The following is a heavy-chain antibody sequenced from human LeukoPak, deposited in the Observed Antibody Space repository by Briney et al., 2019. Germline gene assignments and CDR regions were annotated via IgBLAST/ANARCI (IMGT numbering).Heavy chain of an antibody. V-gene: IGHV3-23*01. Sequence: GGSLRLSCVVSGITVSNYAINWVRQAPGKGLEWVSGISGSAGGTKYADSVKGRFTISRDNSKNTLYLQMNSLRAEDTAVYYCAKEGGLLYEPWGQGTLVTVSS. CDR2: ISGSAGGT. CDR3: AKEGGLLYEP. J-gene: IGHJ5*02. D-gene: IGHD2-21*02. CDR1: GITVSNYA.